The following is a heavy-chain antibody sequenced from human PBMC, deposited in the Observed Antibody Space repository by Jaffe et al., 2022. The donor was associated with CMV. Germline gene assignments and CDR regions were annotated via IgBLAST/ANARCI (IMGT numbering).Heavy chain of an antibody. CDR1: GDNVSDYGAA. J-gene: IGHJ5*02. CDR3: ARDLRSHGRKFDP. Sequence: QAQLQQSGPGLVKPSQTLSLTCAISGDNVSDYGAAWNWIRQSPSRGLEWLGRTYYRSKWYTESAVSVQSRIIITTDTSRNQFSLQLTSVTPDDTAVYYCARDLRSHGRKFDPWGQGTPVTVSS. CDR2: TYYRSKWYT. D-gene: IGHD2-8*01. V-gene: IGHV6-1*01.